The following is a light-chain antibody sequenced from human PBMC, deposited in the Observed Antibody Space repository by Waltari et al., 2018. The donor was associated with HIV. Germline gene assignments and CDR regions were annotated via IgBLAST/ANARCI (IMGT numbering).Light chain of an antibody. CDR3: DSRDSSGNNLV. CDR2: CKN. CDR1: SLRKYH. V-gene: IGLV3-19*01. Sequence: SSELSPDPAVSGALGQTVRITCHVDSLRKYHASWYRQNPGQAPKLRIYCKNSRPSGIPDRFSGSRSGNTASLTITGAQAEDEADYYCDSRDSSGNNLVFGGGTKLTVL. J-gene: IGLJ2*01.